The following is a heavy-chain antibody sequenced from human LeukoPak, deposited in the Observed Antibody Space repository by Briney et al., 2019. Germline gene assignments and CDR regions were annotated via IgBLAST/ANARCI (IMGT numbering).Heavy chain of an antibody. Sequence: PGGSLRLSCAASGFTFDDYGMSWVRQAPGKGLEWVSGINWNGGSTGYADSVKGRFTISRDNAKNSLYLQMNSLRAEDTALYYCATTSYYYDSSGYYLFDYWGQGTLVTVSS. CDR3: ATTSYYYDSSGYYLFDY. D-gene: IGHD3-22*01. J-gene: IGHJ4*02. CDR1: GFTFDDYG. V-gene: IGHV3-20*04. CDR2: INWNGGST.